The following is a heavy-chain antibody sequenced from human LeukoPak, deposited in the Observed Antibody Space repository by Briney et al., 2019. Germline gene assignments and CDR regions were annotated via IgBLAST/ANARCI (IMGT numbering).Heavy chain of an antibody. J-gene: IGHJ3*02. CDR2: IYYSGST. V-gene: IGHV4-39*01. CDR1: GGSISSYY. D-gene: IGHD6-25*01. CDR3: ARVQSGPRAGAFDI. Sequence: SETLSLTCTVSGGSISSYYWGWIRQPPGKGLEWIGSIYYSGSTYYNPSLKSRVTISVDTSKNQFSLKLSSVTAADTAVYYCARVQSGPRAGAFDIWGQGTMVTVSS.